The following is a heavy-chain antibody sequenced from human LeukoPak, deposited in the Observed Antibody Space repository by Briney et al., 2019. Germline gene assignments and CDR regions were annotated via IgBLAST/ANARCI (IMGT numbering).Heavy chain of an antibody. V-gene: IGHV3-53*01. Sequence: GGSLRLSCAASGFTVSSNYMSWVRQAPGKGLEWVSVIYSGGSTYYADSVKGRFTISRDNSENTLYLQMNSLRAEDTAVYYCASTATKGYDFWSGYYLGFDYWGQGTLVTVSS. D-gene: IGHD3-3*01. CDR1: GFTVSSNY. CDR3: ASTATKGYDFWSGYYLGFDY. CDR2: IYSGGST. J-gene: IGHJ4*02.